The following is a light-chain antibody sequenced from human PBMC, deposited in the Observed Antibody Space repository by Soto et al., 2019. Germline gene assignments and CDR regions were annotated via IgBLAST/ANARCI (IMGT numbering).Light chain of an antibody. CDR1: QGIRND. Sequence: DIQMTQSPSSLSASVGDRVTITCRASQGIRNDLGWFQQNPGKAPNRLIYAASSLQSGVPARFSGSGSGTEFTLTVSSLQPEDFATYYCLQQSSYPPLTFGGRTRVEIK. V-gene: IGKV1-17*01. CDR3: LQQSSYPPLT. CDR2: AAS. J-gene: IGKJ4*01.